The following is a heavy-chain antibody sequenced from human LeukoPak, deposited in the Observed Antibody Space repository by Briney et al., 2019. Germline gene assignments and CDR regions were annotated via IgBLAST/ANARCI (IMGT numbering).Heavy chain of an antibody. CDR2: VYYSVST. J-gene: IGHJ3*02. D-gene: IGHD1-26*01. V-gene: IGHV4-39*01. Sequence: SETLSLTCTVSGGSFSSSGCIGGWIRQSPGKGLEWIGSVYYSVSTYYNPSLKGRVTISVDTSKNQFSLRLNSVTATDTAVYYCARHAGHSGRNLFAFDIWGQGTMVTVSS. CDR3: ARHAGHSGRNLFAFDI. CDR1: GGSFSSSGCI.